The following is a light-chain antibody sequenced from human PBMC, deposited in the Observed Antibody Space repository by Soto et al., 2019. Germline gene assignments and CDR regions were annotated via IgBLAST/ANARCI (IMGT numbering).Light chain of an antibody. CDR3: QQYGT. CDR1: QSVSSSY. Sequence: EIVLTQSPDTLSLSPGERATLSCRASQSVSSSYLAWYQQKPGQAPRLLIYGASSRATGIPDRFSGSGSGTDFTLTISRLEPEDFAVYYCQQYGTLGQGTKVEIK. V-gene: IGKV3-20*01. J-gene: IGKJ1*01. CDR2: GAS.